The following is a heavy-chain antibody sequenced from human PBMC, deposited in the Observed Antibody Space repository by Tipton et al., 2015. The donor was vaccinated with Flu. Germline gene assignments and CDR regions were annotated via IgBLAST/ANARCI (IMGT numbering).Heavy chain of an antibody. J-gene: IGHJ4*02. D-gene: IGHD2-21*01. Sequence: TLSLTCTVSGGSISSYYWSWIRQSPGKGLEWIAYIYYAWGINYNPSLKSRATISVDTPNNQFSLKLSAVTAADTAVYYCAASPWGLHGDFCFELWGRGALVTVSS. V-gene: IGHV4-59*03. CDR2: IYYAWGI. CDR1: GGSISSYY. CDR3: AASPWGLHGDFCFEL.